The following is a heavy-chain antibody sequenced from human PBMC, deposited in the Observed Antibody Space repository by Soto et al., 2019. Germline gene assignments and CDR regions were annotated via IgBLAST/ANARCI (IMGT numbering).Heavy chain of an antibody. Sequence: EVQLVESGGGLVQPGGSLRLSCAASGFTFSSYSMNWVRQAPGKGLEWVSYISSSSSTIYYADSVKGRFTISRDNAKNSVYLQKTRLRDEDTDVYYCARVNEAYCGGDCYSAYYYGMDVWGQGTTVTVSS. CDR3: ARVNEAYCGGDCYSAYYYGMDV. D-gene: IGHD2-21*02. J-gene: IGHJ6*02. CDR2: ISSSSSTI. CDR1: GFTFSSYS. V-gene: IGHV3-48*02.